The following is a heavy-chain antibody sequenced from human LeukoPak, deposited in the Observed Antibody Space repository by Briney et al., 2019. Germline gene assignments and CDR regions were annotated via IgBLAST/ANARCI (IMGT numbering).Heavy chain of an antibody. D-gene: IGHD3-3*01. CDR1: GYTFTGYY. CDR2: INPNSGGT. V-gene: IGHV1-2*02. Sequence: ASVKVSCKASGYTFTGYYMHWVRQAPGQGLEWMGWINPNSGGTNYAQKFQGRVTMTRDTSISTAYMELSRLRSDDTAVYYCARDRDHYDPPDYWGQGTLVTVSS. J-gene: IGHJ4*02. CDR3: ARDRDHYDPPDY.